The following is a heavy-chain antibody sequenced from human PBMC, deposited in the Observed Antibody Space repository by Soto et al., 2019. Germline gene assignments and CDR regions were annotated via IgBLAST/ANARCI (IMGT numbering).Heavy chain of an antibody. Sequence: ASETLSLTCAVSGYSISSGYYWGWIRQPPGKGLEWIGSIYHSGSTYYNPSLKSRVTISVDTSKNQFSLKLSSVTAADTAVYYCARTLQGATQTFDYWGQGTLVTVSS. V-gene: IGHV4-38-2*01. CDR3: ARTLQGATQTFDY. J-gene: IGHJ4*02. CDR2: IYHSGST. CDR1: GYSISSGYY. D-gene: IGHD1-26*01.